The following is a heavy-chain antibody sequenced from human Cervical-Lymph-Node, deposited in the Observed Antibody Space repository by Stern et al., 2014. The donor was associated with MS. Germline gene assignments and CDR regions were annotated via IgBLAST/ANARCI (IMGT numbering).Heavy chain of an antibody. CDR1: GDSISGGDHH. V-gene: IGHV4-30-4*01. D-gene: IGHD2-21*01. J-gene: IGHJ4*02. CDR3: ARLRHCGGDCYEFDY. CDR2: IYYTGTT. Sequence: QLQLQESGPGLVKPSQTLSLTCSVSGDSISGGDHHWSWIRPPPGKGLEWIGYIYYTGTTSYNPSLRSRIAMFVDTSNNYFSLRLTSVTAADTAVYFCARLRHCGGDCYEFDYWGQGSLVAVSS.